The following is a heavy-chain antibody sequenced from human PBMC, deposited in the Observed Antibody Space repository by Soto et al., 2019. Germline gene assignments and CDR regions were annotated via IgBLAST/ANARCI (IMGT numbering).Heavy chain of an antibody. V-gene: IGHV3-30-3*01. J-gene: IGHJ6*01. CDR3: ARDIPPRDSGWYGYYYYCGMDV. CDR1: GFTFSRYA. CDR2: ISYDGSNK. Sequence: PGRSLRLSCAASGFTFSRYAMHWVRQAPGKGLEWVAVISYDGSNKYYADSVKGRFTISRDNSKNTLYLQMNSLRAEDTAVYYCARDIPPRDSGWYGYYYYCGMDVWGQGTTVTFSS. D-gene: IGHD6-19*01.